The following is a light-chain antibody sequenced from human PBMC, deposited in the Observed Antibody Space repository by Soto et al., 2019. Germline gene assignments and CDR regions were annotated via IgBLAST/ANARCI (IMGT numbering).Light chain of an antibody. J-gene: IGKJ1*01. V-gene: IGKV1-5*03. CDR3: QQFNYYPWT. CDR2: KAS. Sequence: DIQMTQSPSTLSASVGDRVTVTCRASQSISDWLAWYQQKPGKAPKLLIYKASSLESGVPSRFSGSGSGTDSTLTISSLQPDDFATYYCQQFNYYPWTFGQGTKVEI. CDR1: QSISDW.